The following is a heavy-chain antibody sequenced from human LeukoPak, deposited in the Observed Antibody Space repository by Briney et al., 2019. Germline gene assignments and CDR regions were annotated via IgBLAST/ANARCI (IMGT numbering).Heavy chain of an antibody. CDR1: GFTFSSYS. CDR2: ISSSSSYI. V-gene: IGHV3-21*01. CDR3: ARDLRYSSSWYLSPFDY. J-gene: IGHJ4*02. Sequence: GGSLRLSCAASGFTFSSYSMNWVRQAPGKGLEWVSSISSSSSYIYYADSVKGRFTISRDNAKNSLYLQMNSLRAEDTAVYYSARDLRYSSSWYLSPFDYWGQGTLVTVSS. D-gene: IGHD6-13*01.